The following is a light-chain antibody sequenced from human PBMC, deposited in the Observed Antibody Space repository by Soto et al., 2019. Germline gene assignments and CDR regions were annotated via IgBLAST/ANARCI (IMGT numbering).Light chain of an antibody. V-gene: IGKV1-12*02. Sequence: DIPMTQSPSSVSASVGDSVTMTCRASQGITNGLAWYQQKPGKAPKPLIYGASSLQSGVPSRFSGGGSGTEFIFTITGLQTEDFATYFCQEADGFPWRFGHGTRVEMK. CDR2: GAS. J-gene: IGKJ1*01. CDR3: QEADGFPWR. CDR1: QGITNG.